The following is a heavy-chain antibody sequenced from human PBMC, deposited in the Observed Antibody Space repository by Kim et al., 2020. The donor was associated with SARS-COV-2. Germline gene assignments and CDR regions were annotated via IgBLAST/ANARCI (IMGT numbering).Heavy chain of an antibody. J-gene: IGHJ5*02. CDR3: ARREGSSWSWFDP. D-gene: IGHD6-13*01. Sequence: YSPSFQGQVTISADKSISTAYLQWSSLKASDTAMYYCARREGSSWSWFDPWGQGTLVTVSS. V-gene: IGHV5-51*01.